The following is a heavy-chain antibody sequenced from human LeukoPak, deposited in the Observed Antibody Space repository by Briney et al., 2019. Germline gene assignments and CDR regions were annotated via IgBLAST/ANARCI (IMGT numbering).Heavy chain of an antibody. CDR2: ISSSSSYI. Sequence: GGSLRLSCAASGFTFSSYSMNWVRQAPGKGLEWVSSISSSSSYIYYADSVKGRFTISRDNAKNSLYLQMNSLRAEDTAVYYCARIPIVTVGSAAAAGSNWFDPWGRGTLVTVSS. D-gene: IGHD6-13*01. CDR3: ARIPIVTVGSAAAAGSNWFDP. V-gene: IGHV3-21*01. J-gene: IGHJ5*02. CDR1: GFTFSSYS.